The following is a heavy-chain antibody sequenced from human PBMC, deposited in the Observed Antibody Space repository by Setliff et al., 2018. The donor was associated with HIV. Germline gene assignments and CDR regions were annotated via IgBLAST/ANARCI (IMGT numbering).Heavy chain of an antibody. J-gene: IGHJ4*02. D-gene: IGHD3-10*01. CDR1: GGSISSYY. CDR3: ARGLYGSGSFFFDS. V-gene: IGHV4-4*07. CDR2: MFVGESP. Sequence: SETLSLTCSVSGGSISSYYWGWIRQPAGKGLEWVGRMFVGESPNYNPSLKSRLSISVDTSKRQFSLKLTSVTAADTAVYYCARGLYGSGSFFFDSWGRGTLVTVSS.